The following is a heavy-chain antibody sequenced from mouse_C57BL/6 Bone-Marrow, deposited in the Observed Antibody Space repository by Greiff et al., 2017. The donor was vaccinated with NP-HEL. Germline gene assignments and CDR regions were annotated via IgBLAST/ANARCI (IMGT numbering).Heavy chain of an antibody. Sequence: EVKLVESGGGLVQSGRSLRLSCATSGFTFSDFYLEWVRQAPGKGLEWIAASRNNANDYPTEYSASVKGRFIVSRDTSQSILYLQMNALRAEDTAIYYCARDAGFYYAMDYWGQGTSVTVSS. CDR1: GFTFSDFY. V-gene: IGHV7-1*01. J-gene: IGHJ4*01. CDR3: ARDAGFYYAMDY. CDR2: SRNNANDYPT.